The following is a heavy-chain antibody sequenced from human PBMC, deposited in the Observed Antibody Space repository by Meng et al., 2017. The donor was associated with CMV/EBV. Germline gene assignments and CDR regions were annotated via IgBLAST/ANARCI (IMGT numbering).Heavy chain of an antibody. V-gene: IGHV3-9*01. J-gene: IGHJ6*02. Sequence: SLKISCAASGFTFDDYAMHWVRQAPGKGLEWVSGISWNSGSIGYADSVKGRFTISRDNAKNSLYLQMNSLRAEDTAVYYCATDGGLPPYYYGLDVWGQGTTVTVSS. CDR2: ISWNSGSI. CDR3: ATDGGLPPYYYGLDV. D-gene: IGHD3-16*01. CDR1: GFTFDDYA.